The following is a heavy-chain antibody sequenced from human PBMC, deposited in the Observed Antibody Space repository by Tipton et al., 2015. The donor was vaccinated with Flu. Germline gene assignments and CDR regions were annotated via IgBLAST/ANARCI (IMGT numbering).Heavy chain of an antibody. D-gene: IGHD3-3*01. V-gene: IGHV3-7*01. CDR1: GFTFSTYW. CDR2: IRQDGNEK. J-gene: IGHJ6*02. Sequence: GSLRLSCAASGFTFSTYWMSWVRQAPGKGLECVADIRQDGNEKRYVDSVKGRFTISRDNAKNSLYLQMNSLRAEDTAVYYCARDHPPSITVLGEITDYFGMAVWGQGTTVTVSS. CDR3: ARDHPPSITVLGEITDYFGMAV.